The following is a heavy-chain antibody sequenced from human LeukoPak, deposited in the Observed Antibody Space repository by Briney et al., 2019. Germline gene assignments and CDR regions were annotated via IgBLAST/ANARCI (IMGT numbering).Heavy chain of an antibody. CDR1: GFIFSTYG. CDR2: IRHDGSIK. Sequence: GSLRLSCAASGFIFSTYGMYWVRQAPGKGLEWVAFIRHDGSIKNYADSVKGRSTTSRDNSKNTLYLQMNSLRAEDTAVYYCAKDSLADIDYWGQGTLVTVSS. CDR3: AKDSLADIDY. D-gene: IGHD3-16*01. J-gene: IGHJ4*02. V-gene: IGHV3-30*02.